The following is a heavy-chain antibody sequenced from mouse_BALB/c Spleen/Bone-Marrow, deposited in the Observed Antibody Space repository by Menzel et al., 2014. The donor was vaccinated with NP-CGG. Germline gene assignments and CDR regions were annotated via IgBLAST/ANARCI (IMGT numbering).Heavy chain of an antibody. CDR2: ISSGGGST. J-gene: IGHJ3*01. V-gene: IGHV5-12-1*01. CDR3: ARQILRGFAY. D-gene: IGHD1-1*01. CDR1: GFAFSSYD. Sequence: EVMLVESGGGLVKPGGSLKLSCAASGFAFSSYDMSWVRRTPEKRLEWVAYISSGGGSTYYSDTVKGRFTISRDNAKNTLYLQMSGLKSEDTAMYYCARQILRGFAYWGQGTLVTVSA.